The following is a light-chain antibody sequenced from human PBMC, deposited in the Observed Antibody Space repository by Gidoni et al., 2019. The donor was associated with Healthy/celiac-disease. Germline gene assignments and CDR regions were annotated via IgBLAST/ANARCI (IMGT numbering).Light chain of an antibody. CDR2: KAS. CDR1: QSISSW. CDR3: QQYNSYSIT. J-gene: IGKJ5*01. V-gene: IGKV1-5*03. Sequence: DIQMTQSPSTLSASVGDRVTITCRASQSISSWLAWYQQKPGKAPKLLIYKASSLESGVPSRFSGSGSGTEFTLTISSLKPDDFATYYCQQYNSYSITFXXXTRLEIK.